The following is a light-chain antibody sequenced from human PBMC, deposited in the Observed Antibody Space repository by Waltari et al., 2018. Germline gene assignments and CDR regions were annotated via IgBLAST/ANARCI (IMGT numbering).Light chain of an antibody. CDR1: QNILSSSENQNY. V-gene: IGKV4-1*01. CDR3: QQCYHLPS. CDR2: WAS. J-gene: IGKJ4*01. Sequence: DIVMTQYPDYVAVSLGERATIHCRSSQNILSSSENQNYLVWCQQKPGQPPKLLISWASTRESVVPDRFSGSGSGTDFTLTISSLQAEDVAVYYCQQCYHLPSFGGGTSVEIK.